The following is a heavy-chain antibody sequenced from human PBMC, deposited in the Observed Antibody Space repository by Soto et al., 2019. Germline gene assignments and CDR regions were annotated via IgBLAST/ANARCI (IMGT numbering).Heavy chain of an antibody. V-gene: IGHV3-21*04. Sequence: EVQLVESGGGPVKPGGSLRLSCVASGFVFSGYAMNWVRQAPGTGLEWVSNISSSGTAISYADSLQARFTISRDTAKNSLFPQMSTLRAEDTAVHYCVRDAGIYDNSGPKRYYGMDVWGQGNTVTVSS. J-gene: IGHJ6*02. CDR2: ISSSGTAI. CDR3: VRDAGIYDNSGPKRYYGMDV. CDR1: GFVFSGYA. D-gene: IGHD3-22*01.